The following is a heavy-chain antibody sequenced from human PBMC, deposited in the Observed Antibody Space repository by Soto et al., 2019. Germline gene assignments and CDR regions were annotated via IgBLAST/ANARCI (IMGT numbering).Heavy chain of an antibody. CDR1: GGSISSGGYS. CDR3: ARANGRYFDWLLRSENWFDP. Sequence: SETLSLTCAVPGGSISSGGYSWSWTRQPPGKGLEWIGYIYHSGSTYYNPSLKSRVTISVDRSKNQFSLKLSSVTAADTAVYYCARANGRYFDWLLRSENWFDPWGQGTLVTVSS. J-gene: IGHJ5*02. D-gene: IGHD3-9*01. CDR2: IYHSGST. V-gene: IGHV4-30-2*01.